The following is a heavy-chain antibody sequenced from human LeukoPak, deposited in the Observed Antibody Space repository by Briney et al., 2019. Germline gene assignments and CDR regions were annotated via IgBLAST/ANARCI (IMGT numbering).Heavy chain of an antibody. Sequence: ASVKVSCKASGGTLSSYAISWVRQAPGQGLEWMGRIIPIFGTANYAQKFQGRVTITTDESTSTAYMELSSLRSEDTAVYYCALFESYDSSGYYYGRPYYYYMDVWGKGTTVTVSS. CDR1: GGTLSSYA. D-gene: IGHD3-22*01. J-gene: IGHJ6*03. CDR2: IIPIFGTA. CDR3: ALFESYDSSGYYYGRPYYYYMDV. V-gene: IGHV1-69*05.